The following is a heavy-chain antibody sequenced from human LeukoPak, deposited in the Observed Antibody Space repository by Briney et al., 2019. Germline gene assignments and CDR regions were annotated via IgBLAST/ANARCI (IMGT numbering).Heavy chain of an antibody. CDR3: ARDRVAARQWGYYYYMDV. J-gene: IGHJ6*03. V-gene: IGHV3-7*01. Sequence: GFLRLSCAASGFTFSSYWMSWVRQAPGKGLEWVANIKQDGSEKYYVDSVKGRFTISRDNAENSLYLQMNSLRAEDTAVYYCARDRVAARQWGYYYYMDVWGKGTTVTVSS. CDR2: IKQDGSEK. D-gene: IGHD6-6*01. CDR1: GFTFSSYW.